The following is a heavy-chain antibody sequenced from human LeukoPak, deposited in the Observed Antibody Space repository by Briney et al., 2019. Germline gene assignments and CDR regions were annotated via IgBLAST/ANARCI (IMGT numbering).Heavy chain of an antibody. CDR1: GFTFSSYS. D-gene: IGHD6-6*01. CDR3: GRVGGRSKAAKGDAFDI. Sequence: PGGSLRLSCAASGFTFSSYSMNWVRQAPGKGLEWVSSISSGSTYMYYADSVKGRFTISRDNAQNSMYLQMNSLRAEGTAVYYCGRVGGRSKAAKGDAFDIWGQGTMVVVSS. CDR2: ISSGSTYM. V-gene: IGHV3-21*01. J-gene: IGHJ3*02.